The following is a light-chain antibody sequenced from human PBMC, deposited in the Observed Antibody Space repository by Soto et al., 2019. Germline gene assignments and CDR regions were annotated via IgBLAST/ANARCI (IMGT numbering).Light chain of an antibody. V-gene: IGKV1-27*01. J-gene: IGKJ1*01. Sequence: DIQMTQSPSSRSASLGDRVTIACRASQGITNYLAWYQQKPGTVPKLLIYAASTLQSGVPSRFSGNGSGTDFTLTISSLQHEDFAIYYCQKYDSATWTFGQGTKVDI. CDR2: AAS. CDR3: QKYDSATWT. CDR1: QGITNY.